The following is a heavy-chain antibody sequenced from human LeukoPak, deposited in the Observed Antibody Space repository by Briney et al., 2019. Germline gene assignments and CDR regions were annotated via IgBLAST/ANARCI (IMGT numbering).Heavy chain of an antibody. D-gene: IGHD3-3*01. V-gene: IGHV3-7*04. CDR3: ARGLRVDGYFDY. J-gene: IGHJ4*02. Sequence: GGSLRLSCAASGFTFSSYWMTWVRQAPGKGLESVASIKQDGSEKYYVDSVKGRFTISRDNAKNSLYLQMNSLRAEDTAVYYCARGLRVDGYFDYWGQGTLVPVSS. CDR2: IKQDGSEK. CDR1: GFTFSSYW.